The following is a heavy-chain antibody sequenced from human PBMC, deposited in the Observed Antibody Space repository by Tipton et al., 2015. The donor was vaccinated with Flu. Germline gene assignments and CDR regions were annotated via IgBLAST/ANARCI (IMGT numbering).Heavy chain of an antibody. V-gene: IGHV3-23*01. J-gene: IGHJ6*01. CDR3: ARDEGVVNYYFGMDA. CDR2: ISGSGGST. Sequence: SLRLSCVASGFTFSSYAMSWVRQVPGKGLEWVSVISGSGGSTYYADSVKGRFTISRDNSKNTLYLQMNGLRAEDTAVYYCARDEGVVNYYFGMDAWGQGTTVTVSS. D-gene: IGHD3-16*01. CDR1: GFTFSSYA.